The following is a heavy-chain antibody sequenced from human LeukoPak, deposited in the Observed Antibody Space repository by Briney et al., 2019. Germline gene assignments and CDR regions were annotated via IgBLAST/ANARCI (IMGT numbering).Heavy chain of an antibody. CDR2: INPNSGGT. CDR1: GYTFTSYY. CDR3: ARDHPRGLYNWFDP. J-gene: IGHJ5*02. V-gene: IGHV1-2*02. Sequence: ASVKVSCKASGYTFTSYYMHWVRQAPGQGLEWMGWINPNSGGTNYAQKFQGRVTMTRDTSISTAYMELSRLRSDDTAVYYCARDHPRGLYNWFDPWGQGTLVTVSS.